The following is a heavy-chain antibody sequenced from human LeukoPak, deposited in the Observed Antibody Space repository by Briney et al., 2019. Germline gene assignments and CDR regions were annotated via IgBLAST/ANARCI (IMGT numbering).Heavy chain of an antibody. CDR3: TKSDGYGLIRI. CDR1: GDSIIGYY. Sequence: SETLSLTCSVSGDSIIGYYWGWIRQPPGKGLEWIGNIYYTGDTYYNSSLKSRVTISLDTSKNQFSLKVISMTAADTAAYYCTKSDGYGLIRICGRGTMVTVSS. J-gene: IGHJ3*02. D-gene: IGHD3-10*01. V-gene: IGHV4-39*07. CDR2: IYYTGDT.